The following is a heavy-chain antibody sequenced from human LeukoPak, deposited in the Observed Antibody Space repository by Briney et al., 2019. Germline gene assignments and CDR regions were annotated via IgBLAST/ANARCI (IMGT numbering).Heavy chain of an antibody. CDR2: IGTAGDT. D-gene: IGHD1-1*01. V-gene: IGHV3-13*01. J-gene: IGHJ2*01. CDR1: GFTFSSYD. Sequence: SGGSLRLSCAASGFTFSSYDMHWVRQPTGKGLEWVSLIGTAGDTYYPGSVKGRFTISRENAQNSLYLQMNSLRAGDTAVYYCARGRRTTLGYLYIWGRGSPVTVSS. CDR3: ARGRRTTLGYLYI.